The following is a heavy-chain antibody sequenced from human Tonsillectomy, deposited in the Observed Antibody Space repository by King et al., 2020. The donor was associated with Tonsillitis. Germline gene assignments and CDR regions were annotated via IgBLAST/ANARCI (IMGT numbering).Heavy chain of an antibody. CDR3: ASDPIGDIVLTNY. D-gene: IGHD5-12*01. Sequence: VQLVESGGGLVQPGGSLRLSCAASGCTFSNYWMHWVRQAPGKGLVWVSRVNADGSSTSYVDSVKGRFTISRDNAKNTLYLQMNSLRAADTAVYYCASDPIGDIVLTNYWGQGTLVTVSS. J-gene: IGHJ4*02. CDR2: VNADGSST. V-gene: IGHV3-74*01. CDR1: GCTFSNYW.